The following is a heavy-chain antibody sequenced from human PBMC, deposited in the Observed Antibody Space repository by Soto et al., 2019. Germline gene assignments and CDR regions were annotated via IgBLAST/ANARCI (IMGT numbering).Heavy chain of an antibody. CDR3: SGGVGDAF. CDR1: ESTVSRDW. Sequence: EVHLVESGGGLVQTGGSLRLSCAIFESTVSRDWMNWVRQAPGKGLEWVAHINQDGSEKYYVDSVKGRFIISRDNAKKSLYLQMTSLRPADTAMYYCSGGVGDAFWGQGTLVTVSS. V-gene: IGHV3-7*04. CDR2: INQDGSEK. D-gene: IGHD1-26*01. J-gene: IGHJ4*02.